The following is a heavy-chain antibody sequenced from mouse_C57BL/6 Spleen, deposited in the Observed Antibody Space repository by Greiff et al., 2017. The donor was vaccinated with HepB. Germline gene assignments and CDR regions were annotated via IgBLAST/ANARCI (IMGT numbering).Heavy chain of an antibody. CDR3: ARRGYYYYGPWFAY. CDR1: GYTFTSYC. CDR2: IYPGSGST. D-gene: IGHD1-1*01. J-gene: IGHJ3*01. Sequence: QVQLQQPGAELVKPGASVKMSCKASGYTFTSYCITWVKQRPGQGLEWIGDIYPGSGSTNYNEKFKSKATLTVDKSSSTAYMQLSSLTSEDSAVYFCARRGYYYYGPWFAYWGQGTLVTVFA. V-gene: IGHV1-55*01.